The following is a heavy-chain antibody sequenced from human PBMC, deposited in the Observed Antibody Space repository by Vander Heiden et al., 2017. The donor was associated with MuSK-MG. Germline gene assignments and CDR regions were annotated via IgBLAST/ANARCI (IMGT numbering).Heavy chain of an antibody. J-gene: IGHJ4*02. D-gene: IGHD3-3*01. CDR2: IRSRPYGGTA. V-gene: IGHV3-49*04. CDR1: GFPFGDYP. Sequence: EVQLVESGGGLVQPGRALRLSCTASGFPFGDYPMGWVRQAPGKGLEWLGFIRSRPYGGTAEYAASVKGRFTISRDDSKSIAYLQMNSLKSDDTAVYYCTRVLVFGVDIDYWGQGTLVTVSS. CDR3: TRVLVFGVDIDY.